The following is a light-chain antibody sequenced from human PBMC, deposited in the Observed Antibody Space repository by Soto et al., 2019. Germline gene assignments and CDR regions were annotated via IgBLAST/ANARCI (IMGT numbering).Light chain of an antibody. V-gene: IGLV1-44*01. Sequence: QSVLTQAPSASETPGQRVTISCSGRSSNIGRNSISWYQQFPGTAPKLLIYNTNQRPAGVPDRFSGSKSSTSASLAIRGLQSDDEADYYCAAWDDSLNGYVFGTGTKLTVL. CDR1: SSNIGRNS. CDR3: AAWDDSLNGYV. CDR2: NTN. J-gene: IGLJ1*01.